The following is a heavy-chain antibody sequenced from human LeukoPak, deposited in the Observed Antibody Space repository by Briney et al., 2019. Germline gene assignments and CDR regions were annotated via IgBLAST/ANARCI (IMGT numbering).Heavy chain of an antibody. Sequence: SETLSLTCTVSGGSISTSSYYWGWIRQPPGKGLEWIGSIHFIGITYYNPSLKSRITISVDTSKNQSSLRLNSVIAADTAVYYCARIKKGDYMDVWGKGTTVTVSS. J-gene: IGHJ6*03. D-gene: IGHD3-16*01. CDR3: ARIKKGDYMDV. V-gene: IGHV4-39*07. CDR2: IHFIGIT. CDR1: GGSISTSSYY.